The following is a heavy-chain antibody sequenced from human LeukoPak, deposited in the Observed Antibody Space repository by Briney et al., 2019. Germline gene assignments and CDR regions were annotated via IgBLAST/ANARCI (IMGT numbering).Heavy chain of an antibody. CDR1: GFTLSSYA. D-gene: IGHD6-19*01. V-gene: IGHV3-23*01. Sequence: GGSLRLSCAASGFTLSSYAMSWVRQAPGKGLEWVSAISGSGGSTYYADSVKGRLTISRDNSKNTLYLQMNSLRAEDTAVYYCAKDRVMVREWLVQRGYYFDYWGQGTLVTVSS. CDR3: AKDRVMVREWLVQRGYYFDY. CDR2: ISGSGGST. J-gene: IGHJ4*02.